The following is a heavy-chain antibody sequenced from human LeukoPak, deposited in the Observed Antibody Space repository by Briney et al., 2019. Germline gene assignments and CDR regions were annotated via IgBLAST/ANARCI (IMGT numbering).Heavy chain of an antibody. Sequence: GASVKLSCTASGSTFTSYDINWVRHGQGQGLGWMGGMDPNSGNTGYAQKFQGRVTMTRNTSISTAYMELSSVTAADTAVYYCARGRPSTVVTGSKHWFDPWGQGTLVTVSS. J-gene: IGHJ5*02. V-gene: IGHV1-8*01. CDR2: MDPNSGNT. D-gene: IGHD4-23*01. CDR3: ARGRPSTVVTGSKHWFDP. CDR1: GSTFTSYD.